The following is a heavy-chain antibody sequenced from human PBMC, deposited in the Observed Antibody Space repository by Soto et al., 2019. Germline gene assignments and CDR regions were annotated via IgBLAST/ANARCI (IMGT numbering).Heavy chain of an antibody. Sequence: SETLSLTCTVSGGSFSSSGYSWGWIRQPPGKGLEWIGNIYNDGSTYYNSSLKSRVAISVDTSKNQFSLKLSSVTAADTAVYYCARRYCSGSTCYYFDYWGQGTLVTVSS. CDR3: ARRYCSGSTCYYFDY. CDR2: IYNDGST. J-gene: IGHJ4*02. V-gene: IGHV4-39*01. CDR1: GGSFSSSGYS. D-gene: IGHD2-15*01.